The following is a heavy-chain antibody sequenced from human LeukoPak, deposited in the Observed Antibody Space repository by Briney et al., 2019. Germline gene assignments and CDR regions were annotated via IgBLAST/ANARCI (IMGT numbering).Heavy chain of an antibody. CDR3: AKGGRIAVPASSIDC. CDR2: ISGSGGGT. CDR1: GFTFYSYA. D-gene: IGHD6-19*01. J-gene: IGHJ4*02. V-gene: IGHV3-23*01. Sequence: GGSLRLSCAASGFTFYSYAMNWVREAPGKGLGWLSDISGSGGGTYYADSVKGRFTISRDNSKNTLYLQMDSLRAEDTAVYYCAKGGRIAVPASSIDCWGQGTLVTVSS.